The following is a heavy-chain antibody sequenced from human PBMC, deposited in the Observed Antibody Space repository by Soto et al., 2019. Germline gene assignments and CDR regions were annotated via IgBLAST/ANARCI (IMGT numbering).Heavy chain of an antibody. V-gene: IGHV3-30-3*01. J-gene: IGHJ4*02. CDR2: ISYDGSNK. CDR1: GFTCSSYA. CDR3: ARYQPGGGGFDY. D-gene: IGHD2-2*01. Sequence: QVQLVEAGGGVVQPGRSLRLSCAASGFTCSSYAMHWVRQAPGKGLEWVAVISYDGSNKYYADSVKGRFTISRDNSKNTLYLQMNSLRAADTAVYYCARYQPGGGGFDYWGQGTLVTVSS.